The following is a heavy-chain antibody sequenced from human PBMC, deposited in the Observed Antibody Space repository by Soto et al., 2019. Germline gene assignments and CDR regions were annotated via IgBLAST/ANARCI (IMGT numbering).Heavy chain of an antibody. CDR2: IWYDGSNK. V-gene: IGHV3-33*06. J-gene: IGHJ5*01. D-gene: IGHD4-4*01. Sequence: PGGSLRLSCAASGFTFSNYAMHWVRQAPGKGLEWVAVIWYDGSNKYYADSVKGRFTISRDNSKNTVYLQMNSLRAEDTAVYYCANLPPSKAQNSGGRETLV. CDR3: ANLPPSKAQNS. CDR1: GFTFSNYA.